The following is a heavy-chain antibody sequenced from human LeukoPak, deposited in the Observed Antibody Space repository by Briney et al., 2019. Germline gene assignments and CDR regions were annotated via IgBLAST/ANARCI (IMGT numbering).Heavy chain of an antibody. CDR1: DYSINNGCY. CDR3: ARAVAGDFDS. J-gene: IGHJ4*02. D-gene: IGHD6-19*01. V-gene: IGHV4-38-2*01. CDR2: MYHSGST. Sequence: SETLSLTCAVSDYSINNGCYWGWIRQPPGKGLEWIGSMYHSGSTYYNPSLKSRVTISVDTSKNQFSLKLSSVTAADTAMYYCARAVAGDFDSWGQGTLVTVSS.